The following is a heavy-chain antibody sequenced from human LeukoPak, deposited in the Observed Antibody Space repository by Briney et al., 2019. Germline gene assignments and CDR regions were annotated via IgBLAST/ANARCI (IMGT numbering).Heavy chain of an antibody. CDR1: GFTFSSYA. Sequence: PGGSLRLSCAASGFTFSSYAMSWVRQAPGKGLEWVSAISGSGGSTYYADSVKGRFTISRDNSKNTLYLQMNSLRAEDTAVYYCAKDPKYSGSYDDAFDIWGQGQWSPSLQ. V-gene: IGHV3-23*01. J-gene: IGHJ3*02. CDR3: AKDPKYSGSYDDAFDI. D-gene: IGHD1-26*01. CDR2: ISGSGGST.